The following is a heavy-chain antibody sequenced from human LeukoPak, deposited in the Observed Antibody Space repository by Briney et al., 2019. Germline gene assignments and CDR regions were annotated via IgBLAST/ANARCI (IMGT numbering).Heavy chain of an antibody. CDR1: GYTFTSYA. V-gene: IGHV1-3*04. Sequence: ASVKVSCKASGYTFTSYAMHWVRQAPGQAPEWVGWIHTGNGDTKYSEAFQDRVTTARDTPATTAFMELSSLRSEDTAVYYCARDAAGLLDHWGQGTLVTVSS. CDR3: ARDAAGLLDH. D-gene: IGHD6-25*01. J-gene: IGHJ4*02. CDR2: IHTGNGDT.